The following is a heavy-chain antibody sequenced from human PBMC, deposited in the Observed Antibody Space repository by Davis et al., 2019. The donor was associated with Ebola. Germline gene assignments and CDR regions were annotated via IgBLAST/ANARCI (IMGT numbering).Heavy chain of an antibody. CDR3: AKDTTNVWFDV. D-gene: IGHD1-26*01. CDR2: LGTSADT. Sequence: GGSLRLSCAASGFTFRTYSMSWVRQAPGKGLEWDSTLGTSADTYYADSVKGRFTISRDNSRNTLYLQMNGLRVEDTAIYYCAKDTTNVWFDVWGQGTMVTVSS. V-gene: IGHV3-23*01. CDR1: GFTFRTYS. J-gene: IGHJ3*01.